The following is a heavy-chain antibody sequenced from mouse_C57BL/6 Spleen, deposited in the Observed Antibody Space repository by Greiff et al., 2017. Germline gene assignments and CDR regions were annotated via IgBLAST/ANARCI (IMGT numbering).Heavy chain of an antibody. CDR2: IWSGGST. J-gene: IGHJ3*01. V-gene: IGHV2-2*01. Sequence: VKLMESGPGLVQPSQSLSITCTVSGFSLTSYGVHWVRQSPGKGLEWLGVIWSGGSTDYNAAFISRLSISKDNSKSQVFFKMNSLQADDTAIYYCARNWGGSSSWFAYWGQGTLVTVSA. D-gene: IGHD1-1*01. CDR3: ARNWGGSSSWFAY. CDR1: GFSLTSYG.